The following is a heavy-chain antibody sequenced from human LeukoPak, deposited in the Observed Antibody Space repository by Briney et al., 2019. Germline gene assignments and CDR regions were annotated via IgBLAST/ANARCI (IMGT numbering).Heavy chain of an antibody. Sequence: PGGSLRLSCAASGFTFSSYAMHWVRQAPDKGLEYVAVISNDGTYKYYGASVKGRFTISRDNSKNTLYLQMDSLRREDTAVYSCTRKSGGSQRKMDDWFDPWGQGTLVIVSS. CDR2: ISNDGTYK. CDR1: GFTFSSYA. V-gene: IGHV3-30*04. D-gene: IGHD3-10*01. J-gene: IGHJ5*02. CDR3: TRKSGGSQRKMDDWFDP.